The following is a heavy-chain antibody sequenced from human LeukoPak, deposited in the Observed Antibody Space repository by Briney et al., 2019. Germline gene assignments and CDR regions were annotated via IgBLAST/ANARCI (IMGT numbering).Heavy chain of an antibody. CDR2: ISYDGSHK. CDR1: GFTFSSYA. Sequence: PGGSLRLFCAASGFTFSSYAMHWVRQAPGKGLEWVPGISYDGSHKFYADSVKGRFTISRDNSKNTLYLQMNSLRAEDTAVYNCAKAVIAAPGSPFDYWGQGTLVTVSS. J-gene: IGHJ4*02. D-gene: IGHD6-13*01. CDR3: AKAVIAAPGSPFDY. V-gene: IGHV3-30*18.